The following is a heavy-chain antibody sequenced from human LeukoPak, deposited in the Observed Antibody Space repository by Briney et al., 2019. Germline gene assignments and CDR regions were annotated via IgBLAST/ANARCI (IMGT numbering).Heavy chain of an antibody. D-gene: IGHD6-13*01. CDR1: GGSISSSSYY. Sequence: SETLSLTCTVSGGSISSSSYYWGWIRQPPGKGLEWIGSINYSGSTYYNPSLKSRVTISVDTSKNQFSLKLSSVTAADTAVYYCARDLRYSSSWPYYFDYWGQRTLVTVSS. J-gene: IGHJ4*02. CDR2: INYSGST. CDR3: ARDLRYSSSWPYYFDY. V-gene: IGHV4-39*07.